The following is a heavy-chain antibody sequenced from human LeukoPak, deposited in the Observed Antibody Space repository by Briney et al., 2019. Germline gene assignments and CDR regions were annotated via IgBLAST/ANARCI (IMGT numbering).Heavy chain of an antibody. CDR3: AREGGGYFEG. CDR2: INHSGST. J-gene: IGHJ4*02. V-gene: IGHV4-34*01. D-gene: IGHD3-9*01. Sequence: PSETLSLTCAVYGGSFSGYYWSWIRQPPGKGLEWIGEINHSGSTNYNPSLKSRVTISVDTSKNQFSPKLSSVTAADTAVYYCAREGGGYFEGWGQGTLVTVSS. CDR1: GGSFSGYY.